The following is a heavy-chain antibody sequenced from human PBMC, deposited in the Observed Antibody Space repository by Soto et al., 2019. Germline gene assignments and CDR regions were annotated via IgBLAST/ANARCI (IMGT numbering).Heavy chain of an antibody. D-gene: IGHD1-26*01. Sequence: GGSLRLSCAASGFTFSSYGMHWVRQAPGKGLEWVAVISYDGSNKYYADSVKGRFTISRDNSKNTLYLQMNSLRAEDTAVYYCAKDLRGGSYHYFDYWGQGTLVTVSS. CDR1: GFTFSSYG. V-gene: IGHV3-30*18. CDR2: ISYDGSNK. CDR3: AKDLRGGSYHYFDY. J-gene: IGHJ4*02.